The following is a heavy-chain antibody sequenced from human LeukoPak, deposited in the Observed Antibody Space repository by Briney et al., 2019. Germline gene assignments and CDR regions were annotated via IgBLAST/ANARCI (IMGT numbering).Heavy chain of an antibody. CDR2: IYYSGST. V-gene: IGHV4-30-4*01. Sequence: SETLSLTCTVSGGSIKSSYYYWSWIRQPPGKGLEWIGYIYYSGSTYYNPSLKSRVTISVDTSKNQFSLKLSSVTAADTAVYYCARGVYVWGSYRELYYFDYWGQGTLVTVSS. J-gene: IGHJ4*02. D-gene: IGHD3-16*02. CDR3: ARGVYVWGSYRELYYFDY. CDR1: GGSIKSSYYY.